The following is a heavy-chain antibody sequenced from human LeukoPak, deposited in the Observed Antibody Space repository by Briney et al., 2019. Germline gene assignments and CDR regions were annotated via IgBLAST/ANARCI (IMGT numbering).Heavy chain of an antibody. V-gene: IGHV3-53*01. CDR1: GFTVSSNY. CDR3: AKDKPIVVVPAAIFEDY. Sequence: SGGSLRLSCAASGFTVSSNYMSWVRQAPGKGLEWVSVIYSGGSTYYADSVKGRFTISRDNSKNTLYLQMNSLRAEDTAVYYCAKDKPIVVVPAAIFEDYWGQGTLVTVSS. CDR2: IYSGGST. D-gene: IGHD2-2*01. J-gene: IGHJ4*02.